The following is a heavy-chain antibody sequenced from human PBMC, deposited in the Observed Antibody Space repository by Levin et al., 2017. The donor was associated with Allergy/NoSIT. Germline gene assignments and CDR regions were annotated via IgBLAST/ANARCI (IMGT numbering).Heavy chain of an antibody. D-gene: IGHD3-9*01. V-gene: IGHV3-53*01. J-gene: IGHJ4*02. CDR1: GFVVTRHH. CDR2: TYSGGAT. Sequence: GESLKISCAASGFVVTRHHMSLVRQAPGKGLEWLSVTYSGGATYYRDSVKGRFTISRDNFKNTLYLQMNSLRAEDTAIYYCARDNYDTPGELDFWGQGTLVTVS. CDR3: ARDNYDTPGELDF.